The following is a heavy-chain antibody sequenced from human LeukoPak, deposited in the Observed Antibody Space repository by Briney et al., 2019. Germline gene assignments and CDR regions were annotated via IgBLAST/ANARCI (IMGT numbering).Heavy chain of an antibody. CDR3: ASQGYYYDSSGFWYYYGMDV. D-gene: IGHD3-22*01. J-gene: IGHJ6*02. CDR1: GGTFSSYA. Sequence: ASVKVSCKASGGTFSSYAISWVRQAPGQGLEWMGGIIPIFGTANYAQKFQGRVTITADESTSTAYMELSSLRSEDTAVYYCASQGYYYDSSGFWYYYGMDVWGQGTTVTVSS. CDR2: IIPIFGTA. V-gene: IGHV1-69*13.